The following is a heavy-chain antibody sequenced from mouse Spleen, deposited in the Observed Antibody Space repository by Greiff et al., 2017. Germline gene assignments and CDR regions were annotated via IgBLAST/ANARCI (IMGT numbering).Heavy chain of an antibody. CDR2: ISDGGSYT. D-gene: IGHD1-1*01. J-gene: IGHJ1*03. CDR1: GFTFSSYA. V-gene: IGHV5-4*01. Sequence: EVKLMESGGGLVKPGGSLKLSCAASGFTFSSYAMSWVRQTPEKRLEWVATISDGGSYTYYPDNVKGRFTISRDNAKNNLYLQMSHLKSEDTAIYYCARDGVYYYGSSRYWYFDVWGTGTTVTVSS. CDR3: ARDGVYYYGSSRYWYFDV.